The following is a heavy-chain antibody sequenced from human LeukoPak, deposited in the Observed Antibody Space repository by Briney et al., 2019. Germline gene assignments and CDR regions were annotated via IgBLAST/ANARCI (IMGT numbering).Heavy chain of an antibody. V-gene: IGHV3-21*04. CDR1: GFTFSSYS. J-gene: IGHJ4*02. Sequence: KTGGSLRLSCAASGFTFSSYSMNWVRQAPGKGLEWVSSISSSSSYIYYADSVKGRFTISRDNSKNTLYLQMNSLRAEDTAVYYCAKDTLWDLGSFDYWGQGTQVTVSS. D-gene: IGHD1-26*01. CDR3: AKDTLWDLGSFDY. CDR2: ISSSSSYI.